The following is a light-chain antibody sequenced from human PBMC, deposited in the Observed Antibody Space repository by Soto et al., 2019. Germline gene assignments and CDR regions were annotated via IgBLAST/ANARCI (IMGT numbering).Light chain of an antibody. V-gene: IGKV4-1*01. Sequence: DIVMTQSPDSLAVSLGERATINCKSSQSVLYSSNNKNYLAWYQQKPGQPTKLLIYWASTRESGVPDRFSGSGSGTDFTLTIRSLQAEDVAVYYCQQYYSTPLTFGGGTKVEIK. CDR1: QSVLYSSNNKNY. CDR2: WAS. J-gene: IGKJ4*01. CDR3: QQYYSTPLT.